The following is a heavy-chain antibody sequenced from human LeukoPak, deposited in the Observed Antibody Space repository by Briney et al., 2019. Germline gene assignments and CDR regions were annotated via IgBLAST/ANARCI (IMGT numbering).Heavy chain of an antibody. J-gene: IGHJ4*02. Sequence: GGSLRLSCAASGFTFSSYSMNWVRQAPGKGLEWVSSISSSSSYIYYADSVKGRFTISRDNAKNSLYLQMNSLRAGDTAVYYCARDYAYYYDSNYFDYWGQGTLVTVSS. V-gene: IGHV3-21*01. CDR3: ARDYAYYYDSNYFDY. D-gene: IGHD3-22*01. CDR2: ISSSSSYI. CDR1: GFTFSSYS.